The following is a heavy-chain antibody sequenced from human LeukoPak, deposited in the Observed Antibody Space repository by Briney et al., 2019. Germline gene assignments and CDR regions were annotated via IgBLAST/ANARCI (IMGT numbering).Heavy chain of an antibody. CDR1: GGSISSSSYY. V-gene: IGHV4-61*05. J-gene: IGHJ4*02. CDR2: IYYSGNT. D-gene: IGHD3-10*02. CDR3: ARSTGSTMFIDY. Sequence: SETLSLTCTVSGGSISSSSYYWGWIRQPPGKGLEWLGYIYYSGNTDYNPSLKSRVAISVDTSKNQFSLKLSSVTAADTAVYYCARSTGSTMFIDYWGQGTLVTVSS.